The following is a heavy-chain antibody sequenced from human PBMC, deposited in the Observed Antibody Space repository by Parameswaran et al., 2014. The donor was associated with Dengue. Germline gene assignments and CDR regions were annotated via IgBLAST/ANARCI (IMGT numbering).Heavy chain of an antibody. D-gene: IGHD5-18*01. V-gene: IGHV3-74*01. J-gene: IGHJ4*02. CDR2: VKSDGSST. Sequence: WIRQPQEGLVWVSHVKSDGSSTSYADSVKGRFTISRDNAKNTLYLQMNSLRAEDTAVYYCARGYSYGYVDYWGQGTLVTVSS. CDR3: ARGYSYGYVDY.